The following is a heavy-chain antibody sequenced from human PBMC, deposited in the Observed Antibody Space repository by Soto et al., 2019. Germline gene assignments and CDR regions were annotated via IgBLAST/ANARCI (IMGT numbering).Heavy chain of an antibody. Sequence: QVQLEQSGAVVKKPGSSVKVSCKASGGTFSSYAISWVRQAPGQGLEWMGGIIPIFGTANYAQKFQGRVTITADESTSTAYMELSSLRSEDTAVYYCASRYCSGGSCPYYDAFDIWGQGTMVTVSS. D-gene: IGHD2-15*01. J-gene: IGHJ3*02. V-gene: IGHV1-69*01. CDR3: ASRYCSGGSCPYYDAFDI. CDR2: IIPIFGTA. CDR1: GGTFSSYA.